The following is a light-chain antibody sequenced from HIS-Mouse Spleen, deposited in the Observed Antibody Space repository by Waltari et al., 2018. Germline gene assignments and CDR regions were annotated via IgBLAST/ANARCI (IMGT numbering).Light chain of an antibody. V-gene: IGLV1-47*01. J-gene: IGLJ3*02. CDR1: SSNIGSNY. Sequence: QSVLTQPPSASGTPGQRVTISCSGSSSNIGSNYVYWYQQLPGTAPKLLIYRNNQRPSGVPERFSGSKSSTSASLAISGLRSEDEADYYCAAWDDSLSGPWVFGGGTKLTVL. CDR2: RNN. CDR3: AAWDDSLSGPWV.